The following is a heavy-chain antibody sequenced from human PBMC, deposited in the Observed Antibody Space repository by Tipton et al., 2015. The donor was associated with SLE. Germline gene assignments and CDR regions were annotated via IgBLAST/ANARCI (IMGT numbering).Heavy chain of an antibody. CDR2: IYTSGST. Sequence: GLVKPSETLSLTCAVYGGSFSGYYWSWIRQPPGKGLEWIGYIYTSGSTNYNPSLKSRVTISVDTSKNQFSLKLSSVTAADTAVYYCARERDSSSSRRGGWDYWGQGTLVTVSS. D-gene: IGHD6-6*01. CDR1: GGSFSGYY. V-gene: IGHV4-4*09. J-gene: IGHJ4*02. CDR3: ARERDSSSSRRGGWDY.